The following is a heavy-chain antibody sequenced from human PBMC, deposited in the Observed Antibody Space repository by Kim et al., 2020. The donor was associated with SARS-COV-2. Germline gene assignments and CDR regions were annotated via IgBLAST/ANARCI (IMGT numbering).Heavy chain of an antibody. CDR3: ARPAPPIDFWSGYYLIYYYYYMDV. CDR1: GGSISSSSYY. D-gene: IGHD3-3*01. J-gene: IGHJ6*03. CDR2: IYYSGST. Sequence: SETLSLTCTVSGGSISSSSYYWGWIRQPPGKGLEWIGSIYYSGSTYYNPSLKSRVTISVDTSKNQFSLKLSSVTAADTAVYYCARPAPPIDFWSGYYLIYYYYYMDVWGKGTTVTVSS. V-gene: IGHV4-39*01.